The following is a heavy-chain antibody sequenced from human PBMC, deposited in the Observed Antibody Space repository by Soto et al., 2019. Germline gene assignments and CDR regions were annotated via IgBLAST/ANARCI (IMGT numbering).Heavy chain of an antibody. CDR2: ISSSGTTI. D-gene: IGHD7-27*01. Sequence: GGSLRLSCAASGFTSSDYSMSWTRQAPGKGLEWVSYISSSGTTIYYADSVKGRFTISRDNAKNSLYLQMNSLRAEDTAVYYCARTNWGPYYYYGMDVWGQGTTVTVSS. CDR1: GFTSSDYS. J-gene: IGHJ6*02. CDR3: ARTNWGPYYYYGMDV. V-gene: IGHV3-11*01.